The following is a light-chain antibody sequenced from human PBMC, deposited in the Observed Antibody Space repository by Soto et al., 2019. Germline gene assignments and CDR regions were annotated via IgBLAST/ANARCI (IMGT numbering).Light chain of an antibody. V-gene: IGKV3-15*01. CDR1: QSVSSN. CDR3: QQYNTGA. J-gene: IGKJ1*01. Sequence: EIVMTQSPATLSVSPGERATLSCRASQSVSSNLAWYQQKPGQAPRLLIYGASTRATGIPARFSGSGSGTDFTLTISSLQSEDFAVYYCQQYNTGAFGQGTKVEIK. CDR2: GAS.